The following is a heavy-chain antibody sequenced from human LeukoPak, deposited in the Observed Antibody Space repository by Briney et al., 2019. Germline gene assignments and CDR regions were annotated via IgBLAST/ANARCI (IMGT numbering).Heavy chain of an antibody. Sequence: SETLSLTCAVYGGSFRGYYWSWIRQPPGKGLEWIGEINHSGSTNYNPSLKSRVTISVDTSKNQFSLKLSSVTAADTAVYYCASDYYDSSGYYDYWGQGTLVTVSS. CDR3: ASDYYDSSGYYDY. CDR1: GGSFRGYY. V-gene: IGHV4-34*01. CDR2: INHSGST. D-gene: IGHD3-22*01. J-gene: IGHJ4*02.